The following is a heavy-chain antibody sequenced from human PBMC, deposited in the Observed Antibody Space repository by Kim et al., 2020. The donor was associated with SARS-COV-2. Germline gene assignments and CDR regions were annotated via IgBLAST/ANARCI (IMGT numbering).Heavy chain of an antibody. D-gene: IGHD6-19*01. CDR3: AKVSVAGGYYYYGMDV. J-gene: IGHJ6*02. CDR1: RFTFDNYA. CDR2: ISASGGYT. V-gene: IGHV3-23*01. Sequence: GGSLRLSCAASRFTFDNYAMSWVRQAPGKGLEWVSTISASGGYTYYTDSVKGRFSISRDNSKNTLYLQMNSLRAEDTAGYYCAKVSVAGGYYYYGMDVWGPGTTVTVSS.